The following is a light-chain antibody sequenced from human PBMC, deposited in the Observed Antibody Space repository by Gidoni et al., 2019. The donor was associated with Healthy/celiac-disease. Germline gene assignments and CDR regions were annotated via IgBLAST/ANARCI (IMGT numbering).Light chain of an antibody. Sequence: EIVLTQSPGPLSLSPRERATLSCRASQSVSISYLAWYQQTPGQAPRLLIYGASSRATCIPDRFSGSGSGTDFTLTISRLEPEDFAVYYCQQYGSSPLCSFGQGTNLQI. CDR3: QQYGSSPLCS. CDR2: GAS. V-gene: IGKV3-20*01. CDR1: QSVSISY. J-gene: IGKJ2*04.